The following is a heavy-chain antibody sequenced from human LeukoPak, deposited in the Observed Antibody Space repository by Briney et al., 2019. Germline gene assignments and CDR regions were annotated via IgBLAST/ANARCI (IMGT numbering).Heavy chain of an antibody. CDR1: GYTFTGYY. CDR2: INPNSGGT. J-gene: IGHJ4*02. V-gene: IGHV1-2*02. Sequence: ASVKVSCKASGYTFTGYYMHWVRPAPGQGLEWMGWINPNSGGTNYAQKFQGRVTMTRDTSISTAYMELSSLRSEDTAVYYCATDRPGYSSSWYDYWGQGTLVTVSS. CDR3: ATDRPGYSSSWYDY. D-gene: IGHD6-13*01.